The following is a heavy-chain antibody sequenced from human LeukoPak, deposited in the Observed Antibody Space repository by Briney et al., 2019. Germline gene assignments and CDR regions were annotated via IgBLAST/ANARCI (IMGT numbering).Heavy chain of an antibody. D-gene: IGHD3-16*02. V-gene: IGHV4-34*01. Sequence: SETLSLTCAVYGGSFSGYYWSWIRQPPGKGLEWIGEINHSGSTNYNPSLKSRVTISVDTSKNQFSLKPSSVTAADTAVYYCARAWASNYVWGSYRPRGYYFDYWGQGTLVTVSS. J-gene: IGHJ4*02. CDR1: GGSFSGYY. CDR3: ARAWASNYVWGSYRPRGYYFDY. CDR2: INHSGST.